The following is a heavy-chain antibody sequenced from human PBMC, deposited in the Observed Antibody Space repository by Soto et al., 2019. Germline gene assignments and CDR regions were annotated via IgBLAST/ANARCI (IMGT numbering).Heavy chain of an antibody. CDR1: VFSLIPIGFG. CDR2: IYWDDDK. D-gene: IGHD6-13*01. J-gene: IGHJ5*02. CDR3: AHRRGSSWYNWFEP. V-gene: IGHV2-5*02. Sequence: SCATLVNPPHTLTLTCTFSVFSLIPIGFGLGLMRQPPGKALEWLALIYWDDDKRYSPSLKSRLTITKDTSKNQVVLTMTNMDPVDTATYYCAHRRGSSWYNWFEPWGQGTLVTVSS.